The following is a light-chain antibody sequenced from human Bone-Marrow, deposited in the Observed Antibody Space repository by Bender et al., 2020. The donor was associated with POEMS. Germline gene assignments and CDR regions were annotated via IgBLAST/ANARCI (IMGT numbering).Light chain of an antibody. CDR3: SAWGDSLSGWV. V-gene: IGLV1-36*01. Sequence: QSVVTQPPSLSEAPRQRVTISCSGSSSNIGNHGVNWYQQLPGEAPKLLIYYDDLLTPGVSDRFSASNSGTSASLAISELQSEDAALYYCSAWGDSLSGWVFGGGTKLTVL. CDR2: YDD. J-gene: IGLJ3*02. CDR1: SSNIGNHG.